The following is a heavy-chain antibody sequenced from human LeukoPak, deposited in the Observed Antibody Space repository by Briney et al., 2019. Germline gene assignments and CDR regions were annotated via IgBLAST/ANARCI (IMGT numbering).Heavy chain of an antibody. CDR2: ISTSYDTI. D-gene: IGHD1-26*01. V-gene: IGHV3-48*03. Sequence: GGSLSLSCAASGFTFSSYEMNWVRQAPGKGLEWVSYISTSYDTIFYADSVKGRFTISRDNAKNSLYLQMNSLRAEDTAVYYCATGVGATYYWGQGTLVTVSS. CDR1: GFTFSSYE. CDR3: ATGVGATYY. J-gene: IGHJ4*02.